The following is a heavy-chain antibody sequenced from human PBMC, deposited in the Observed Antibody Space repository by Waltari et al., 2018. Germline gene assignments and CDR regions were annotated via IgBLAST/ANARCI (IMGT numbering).Heavy chain of an antibody. Sequence: QLQLQESGPGLVKPSETLSLTCTVSGGSISSSSYYWGWVRQPPGKGLEWLGSIYYSGSTYYNPSLKSRVTISVDTSKNQFSLKLSSVTAADTAVYYCARHPAMTIMLWYFDLWGRGTLVTVSS. CDR1: GGSISSSSYY. V-gene: IGHV4-39*01. CDR2: IYYSGST. CDR3: ARHPAMTIMLWYFDL. J-gene: IGHJ2*01. D-gene: IGHD2-8*01.